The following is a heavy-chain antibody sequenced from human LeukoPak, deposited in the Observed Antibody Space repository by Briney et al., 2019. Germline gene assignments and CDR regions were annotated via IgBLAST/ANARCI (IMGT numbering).Heavy chain of an antibody. D-gene: IGHD3-22*01. V-gene: IGHV4-39*01. CDR1: GGSISSSSYY. CDR3: ASETYYYDSSGPAFDI. CDR2: IYYSGST. J-gene: IGHJ3*02. Sequence: SETLSLTCTVSGGSISSSSYYWGWIRQPPGKGLEWIGSIYYSGSTYYNPSLKSRVTISVDTSKNQFSLKLSSVTAADTAVYYCASETYYYDSSGPAFDIWGQGIMVTVSS.